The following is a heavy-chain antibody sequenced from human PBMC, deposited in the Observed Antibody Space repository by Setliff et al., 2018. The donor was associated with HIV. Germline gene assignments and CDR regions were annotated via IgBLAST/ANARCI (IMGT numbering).Heavy chain of an antibody. J-gene: IGHJ4*02. D-gene: IGHD6-19*01. CDR2: INPTAGST. Sequence: ASVKVSCKSSGYDFDFYYVHWVRQAPGQGFEWMGVINPTAGSTTYAQRFGGRVTRNRDTSTITVYMELSSLRSEDTAVYYCASHAKTVDNGLLDHWGQGTLVTVSS. CDR3: ASHAKTVDNGLLDH. CDR1: GYDFDFYY. V-gene: IGHV1-46*02.